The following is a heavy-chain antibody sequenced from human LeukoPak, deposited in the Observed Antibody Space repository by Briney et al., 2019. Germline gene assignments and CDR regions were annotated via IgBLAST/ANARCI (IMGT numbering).Heavy chain of an antibody. CDR2: ISYDGSNK. CDR3: ARDPVIYDFWSGYYTLLYFDY. J-gene: IGHJ4*02. V-gene: IGHV3-30-3*01. Sequence: PGRSLRLSCAASGFTFSSYAMHWVRQAPGKGLEWVAVISYDGSNKYYADSVKGRFTISRDNAKNSLYLQMNSLRAEDTAVYYCARDPVIYDFWSGYYTLLYFDYWGQGTLVTVSS. CDR1: GFTFSSYA. D-gene: IGHD3-3*01.